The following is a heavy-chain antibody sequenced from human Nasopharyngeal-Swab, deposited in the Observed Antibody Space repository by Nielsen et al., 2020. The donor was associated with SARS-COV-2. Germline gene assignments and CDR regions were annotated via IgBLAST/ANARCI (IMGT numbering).Heavy chain of an antibody. Sequence: GEPLKISCAASGFTFSAYLLHLVRHAPGKVLVWVSRIHDDGSTTSYADSVKGGFTMSRDNARTTVYLQVNSLSAEDTAVYYCMRGGGWFVLSSLDYWGQGTLVTVSS. J-gene: IGHJ4*01. CDR3: MRGGGWFVLSSLDY. CDR1: GFTFSAYL. V-gene: IGHV3-74*01. D-gene: IGHD3-10*01. CDR2: IHDDGSTT.